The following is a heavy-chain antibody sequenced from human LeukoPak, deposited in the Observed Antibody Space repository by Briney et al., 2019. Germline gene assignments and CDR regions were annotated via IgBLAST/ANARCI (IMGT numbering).Heavy chain of an antibody. CDR3: AAISYLAFDI. CDR2: INSSGRTI. J-gene: IGHJ3*02. D-gene: IGHD2/OR15-2a*01. V-gene: IGHV3-11*01. Sequence: GGSLRLSCAASGFTFSDYYLSWIRQAPGKGLEWLSYINSSGRTIYYADSVKGRFTISRDNAKNSLYLQMNSLRAEDTAVYYCAAISYLAFDIWGQGTMVTVSS. CDR1: GFTFSDYY.